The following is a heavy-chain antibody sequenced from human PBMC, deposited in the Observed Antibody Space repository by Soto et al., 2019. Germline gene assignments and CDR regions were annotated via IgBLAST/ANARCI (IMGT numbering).Heavy chain of an antibody. Sequence: QVQLVQSGAEVKKPGASVKVSCKASGYTFTSSGMSWVRQAPGQGLERMGWISAHTGSSEYAQRFQGRVTMTTDTSTSTAYMELRSLRSDDTAVYYCARAFFYQGSDSRGYSFDAFDFSGPGTLVTVSS. CDR3: ARAFFYQGSDSRGYSFDAFDF. CDR2: ISAHTGSS. V-gene: IGHV1-18*01. J-gene: IGHJ3*01. D-gene: IGHD3-22*01. CDR1: GYTFTSSG.